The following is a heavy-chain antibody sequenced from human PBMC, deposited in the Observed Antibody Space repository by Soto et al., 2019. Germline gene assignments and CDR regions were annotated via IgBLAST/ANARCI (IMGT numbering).Heavy chain of an antibody. CDR2: ISHGGGT. V-gene: IGHV4-4*02. Sequence: QVQLQESGPGLVKPSETLSLTFAVSGGSITSSNWWSWVRQPPGEGLEWIGEISHGGGTHYNPSLPSRVTISLDKSRNQFSLTLSSVTAADTAVYFGAKYSSEYYFDSWGQGTLVTVSS. D-gene: IGHD6-25*01. J-gene: IGHJ4*02. CDR3: AKYSSEYYFDS. CDR1: GGSITSSNW.